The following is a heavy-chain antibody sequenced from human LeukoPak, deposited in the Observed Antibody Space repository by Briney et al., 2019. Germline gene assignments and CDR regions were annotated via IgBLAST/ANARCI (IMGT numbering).Heavy chain of an antibody. CDR2: IKKDGSEK. V-gene: IGHV3-7*01. D-gene: IGHD5-18*01. Sequence: GGSLRLSCAASGFTFSRYWMSWVRQAPGKGLEWVANIKKDGSEKYYVDAVKGRFTISRDNAKSSLYLQMNSLRAEDTAIYYCARDLSGVTGYTYGRGIDYWGQGTLVTVSS. CDR3: ARDLSGVTGYTYGRGIDY. J-gene: IGHJ4*02. CDR1: GFTFSRYW.